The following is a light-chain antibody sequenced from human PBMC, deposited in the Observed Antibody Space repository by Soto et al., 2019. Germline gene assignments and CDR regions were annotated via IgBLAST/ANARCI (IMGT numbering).Light chain of an antibody. Sequence: TLSLSPGERATLSCRASQSIGRNLAWYQHKPGQAPRLLIYGASTGTTDIPTRFSASGSGTEFILTISSLQSEDFAVYSCQQYNNWPRSFGQGTKVDIK. V-gene: IGKV3-15*01. J-gene: IGKJ1*01. CDR2: GAS. CDR3: QQYNNWPRS. CDR1: QSIGRN.